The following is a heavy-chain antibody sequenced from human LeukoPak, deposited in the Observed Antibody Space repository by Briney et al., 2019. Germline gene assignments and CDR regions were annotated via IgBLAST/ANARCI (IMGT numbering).Heavy chain of an antibody. J-gene: IGHJ4*02. D-gene: IGHD6-13*01. CDR3: ARVTGYMTEDYFDY. V-gene: IGHV4-59*01. CDR2: IYYSGST. CDR1: GFTFSNAW. Sequence: GSLRLSCAASGFTFSNAWMSWVRQAPGKGLEWVGYIYYSGSTNYNPSLKSRVTISVDTSKNQFSLRLSSVTAADTAVYYCARVTGYMTEDYFDYWGQGTLITVSS.